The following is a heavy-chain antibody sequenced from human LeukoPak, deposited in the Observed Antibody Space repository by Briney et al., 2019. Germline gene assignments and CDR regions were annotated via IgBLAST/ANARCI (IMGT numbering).Heavy chain of an antibody. Sequence: SETLSPTCTVSGGSISSYYWSWIRQPPGKGLEWIGYIYYSGSTNYNPSLKSRVTISVDTSKNQFSLKLSSVTAADTAVYYCASLYSSGWYEVDYWGQGTLVTVSS. V-gene: IGHV4-59*01. D-gene: IGHD6-19*01. CDR3: ASLYSSGWYEVDY. CDR2: IYYSGST. J-gene: IGHJ4*02. CDR1: GGSISSYY.